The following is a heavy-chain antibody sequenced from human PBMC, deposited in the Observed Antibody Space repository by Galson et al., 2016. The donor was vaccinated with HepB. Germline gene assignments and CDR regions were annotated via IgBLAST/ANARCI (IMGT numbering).Heavy chain of an antibody. CDR1: GFTFSGYG. D-gene: IGHD3/OR15-3a*01. CDR3: ARDLRWVGTDDYYVMAV. CDR2: IWYDGSNK. V-gene: IGHV3-33*01. J-gene: IGHJ6*02. Sequence: SLRLSCAASGFTFSGYGMHWVRQAPGKGLEWVALIWYDGSNKYYADSVKGRFTISRDNSKNTLYLQMNSLSAEDAAVYHCARDLRWVGTDDYYVMAVWGQGTTVTVSS.